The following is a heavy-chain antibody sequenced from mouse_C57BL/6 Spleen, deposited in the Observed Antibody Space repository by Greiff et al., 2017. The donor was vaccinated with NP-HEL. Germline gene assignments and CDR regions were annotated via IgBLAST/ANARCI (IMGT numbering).Heavy chain of an antibody. CDR1: GYTFTSYW. V-gene: IGHV1-69*01. D-gene: IGHD1-1*01. CDR3: ARGGYYGSSYTLYFDV. J-gene: IGHJ1*03. CDR2: IDPSDSYT. Sequence: QVQLQQPGAELVMPGASVKLSCKASGYTFTSYWMHWVKQRPGQGLEWIGEIDPSDSYTNYNQKFKGKSTLTVDKSSSTAYMQLSSLTSEDSAVYYCARGGYYGSSYTLYFDVWGTGTTVTVSS.